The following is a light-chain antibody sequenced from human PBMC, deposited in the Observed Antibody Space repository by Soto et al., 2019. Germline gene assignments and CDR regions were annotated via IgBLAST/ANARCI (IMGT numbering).Light chain of an antibody. CDR3: QQYNSDWWT. CDR1: QSISSW. J-gene: IGKJ1*01. CDR2: DAS. V-gene: IGKV1-5*01. Sequence: DIQMTQSPSTLSASVGDRVTITCRASQSISSWLAWYQQKPGKAPKLLIYDASSLESGVPSRVSGSGSGTEFTLTISSLQPDDFATYYCQQYNSDWWTFGQGTKVDIK.